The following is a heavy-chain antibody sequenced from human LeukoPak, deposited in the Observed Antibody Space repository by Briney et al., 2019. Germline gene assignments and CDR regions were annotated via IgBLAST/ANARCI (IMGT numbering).Heavy chain of an antibody. D-gene: IGHD3-22*01. Sequence: SETLSLTCTVSGASISSYYWSWIRQPAGKGLEWIGRIYVSGSTTYNPSLESRVTMSLDTSKNQISLKVSSVTAADTAVYYCARRLYYDSSAYYWSRGRDAFDIWGQGTMVTVSS. J-gene: IGHJ3*02. CDR1: GASISSYY. CDR2: IYVSGST. V-gene: IGHV4-4*07. CDR3: ARRLYYDSSAYYWSRGRDAFDI.